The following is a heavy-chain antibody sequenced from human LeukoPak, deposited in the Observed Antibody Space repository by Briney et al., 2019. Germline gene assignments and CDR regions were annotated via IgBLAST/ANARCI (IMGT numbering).Heavy chain of an antibody. J-gene: IGHJ4*02. CDR1: GFTFSSYW. CDR3: AREVGATWDFDY. CDR2: INSDGSST. Sequence: GGSLRLSCAASGFTFSSYWMHWVRQAPGKGLVWVSRINSDGSSTSYADSVKGRFTISRDNAKNTLYLQMNSLRAEDTAVYYCAREVGATWDFDYWGQGTLVTVSS. V-gene: IGHV3-74*01. D-gene: IGHD1-26*01.